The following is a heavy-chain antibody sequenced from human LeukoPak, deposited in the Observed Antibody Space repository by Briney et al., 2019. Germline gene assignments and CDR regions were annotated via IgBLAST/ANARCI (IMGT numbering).Heavy chain of an antibody. CDR2: IWYDGSNE. Sequence: GGSLRLSCAASGFTFSSYGMHWVAQAPGKGLEWVAIIWYDGSNEYYADSVKGRFTISRDNSENTLYLQMNSLRAEDTAVYYCARALWPYYFDYWGQGTLVTVSS. D-gene: IGHD2-21*01. CDR3: ARALWPYYFDY. J-gene: IGHJ4*02. V-gene: IGHV3-33*01. CDR1: GFTFSSYG.